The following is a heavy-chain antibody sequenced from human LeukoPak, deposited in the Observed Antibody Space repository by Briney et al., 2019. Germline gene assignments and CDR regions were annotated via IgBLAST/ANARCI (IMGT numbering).Heavy chain of an antibody. CDR1: GGSISSTSYF. Sequence: SETLSLTCTVSGGSISSTSYFWGWIRQPPGKGLEWIGSIYYTGSTGYNPSLKSRVIIFVDTSKNQFSLKLNSVTAADSAVYYCARESYSSAWYFDYWGQGTLVTVSS. J-gene: IGHJ4*02. V-gene: IGHV4-39*02. CDR2: IYYTGST. CDR3: ARESYSSAWYFDY. D-gene: IGHD6-19*01.